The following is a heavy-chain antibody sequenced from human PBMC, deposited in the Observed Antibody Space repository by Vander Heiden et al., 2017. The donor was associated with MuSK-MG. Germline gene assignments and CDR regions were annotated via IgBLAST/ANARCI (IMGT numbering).Heavy chain of an antibody. D-gene: IGHD4-17*01. CDR1: GFTFSSYG. V-gene: IGHV3-30*18. CDR3: AKDLGDLDYGETNDY. CDR2: ISYDGSNK. Sequence: QVQLVESGGGVVQPGRSLRLSCAASGFTFSSYGMHWVRQAPGKGLEWVAVISYDGSNKYYADSVKGRFTISRDNSKNTLYLQMNSLRAEDTAVYYCAKDLGDLDYGETNDYWGQGTLVTVSS. J-gene: IGHJ4*02.